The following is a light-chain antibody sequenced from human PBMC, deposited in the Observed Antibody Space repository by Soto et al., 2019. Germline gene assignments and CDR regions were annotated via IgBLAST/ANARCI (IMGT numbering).Light chain of an antibody. CDR3: CSYAGSSLWV. V-gene: IGLV2-11*01. Sequence: QSALTQPRSVSGSPGQSVTISCTGTSSDVGTYNYVSWYQQHPGKAPKLVIYDVTKRPSGVPDCFSGSKSGNTASLTISGLQAEDEADYYCCSYAGSSLWVFGGGTKLTVL. J-gene: IGLJ3*02. CDR2: DVT. CDR1: SSDVGTYNY.